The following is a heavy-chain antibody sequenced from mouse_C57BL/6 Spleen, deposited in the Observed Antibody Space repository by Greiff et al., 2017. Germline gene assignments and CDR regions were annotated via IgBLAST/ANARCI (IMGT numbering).Heavy chain of an antibody. J-gene: IGHJ4*01. CDR1: GYTFTSYW. CDR2: IYPSDSET. Sequence: QVQLQQPGAELVRPGSSVKLSCKASGYTFTSYWMDWVKQRPGQGLEWIGNIYPSDSETHYNQKFKDKATLTVDTSASTAYMQLSSLTSEDSAVYYWARGDSRAMDYWGQGTSVTVSS. V-gene: IGHV1-61*01. CDR3: ARGDSRAMDY.